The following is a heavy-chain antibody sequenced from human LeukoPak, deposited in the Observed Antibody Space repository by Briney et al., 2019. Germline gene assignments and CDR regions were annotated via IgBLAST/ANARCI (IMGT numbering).Heavy chain of an antibody. J-gene: IGHJ1*01. CDR3: ARDWGDYGPGYFQH. CDR1: GGTFSSYA. D-gene: IGHD4-17*01. CDR2: IIPIFGTA. Sequence: SVKVSCKXSGGTFSSYAISWVRQAPRQGLEWMGGIIPIFGTANYAQKFQGRVTITTDESTSTAYMELSSLRSEDTAVYYCARDWGDYGPGYFQHWGQGTLVTVSS. V-gene: IGHV1-69*05.